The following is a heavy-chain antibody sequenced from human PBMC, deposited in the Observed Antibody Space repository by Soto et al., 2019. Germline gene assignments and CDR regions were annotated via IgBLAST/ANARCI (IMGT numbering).Heavy chain of an antibody. J-gene: IGHJ4*02. Sequence: QVQLVESGGGVVQPGRSLRLSCAASGFTFSSYGMQWVRKAPGKGLEWVAVISYDGSNKYYADSVKGRFTISRDNSKNTLYLQMNSLRAEDTAVYYCAKAVHSSGVDYWGQGTLVTVSS. CDR2: ISYDGSNK. D-gene: IGHD6-19*01. CDR3: AKAVHSSGVDY. V-gene: IGHV3-30*18. CDR1: GFTFSSYG.